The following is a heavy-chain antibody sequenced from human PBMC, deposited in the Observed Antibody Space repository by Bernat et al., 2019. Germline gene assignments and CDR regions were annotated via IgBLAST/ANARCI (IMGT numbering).Heavy chain of an antibody. CDR2: IRSKANSYAT. J-gene: IGHJ6*02. Sequence: EVQLVESGGGLVQPGGSLKLSCAASGFTFSGSAMHWVRQASGKGLEGVGRIRSKANSYATAYAASVKGRFTISRDDSKNTAYLQMNSLKTEDTVVYYCTRVVISRISTYYYYGMDVWGQGTTVTVSS. D-gene: IGHD3-22*01. CDR1: GFTFSGSA. CDR3: TRVVISRISTYYYYGMDV. V-gene: IGHV3-73*01.